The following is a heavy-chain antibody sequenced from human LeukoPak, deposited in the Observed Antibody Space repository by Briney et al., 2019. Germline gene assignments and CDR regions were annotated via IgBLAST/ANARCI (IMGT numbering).Heavy chain of an antibody. CDR2: ISPIFGAA. V-gene: IGHV1-69*13. CDR3: ARSLGERVTAPQYYFDY. Sequence: ASVKVSCKASGGTFSSYAISWVRQAPGQGLEWMGGISPIFGAANYAQKFQGRVTITADESTSTAYMELSSLRSEDTAVYYCARSLGERVTAPQYYFDYWGQGTLVTVSS. J-gene: IGHJ4*02. CDR1: GGTFSSYA. D-gene: IGHD2-21*02.